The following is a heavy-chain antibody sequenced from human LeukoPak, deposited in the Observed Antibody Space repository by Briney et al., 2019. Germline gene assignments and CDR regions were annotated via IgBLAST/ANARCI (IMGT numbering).Heavy chain of an antibody. D-gene: IGHD1-26*01. J-gene: IGHJ4*02. V-gene: IGHV1-18*01. CDR3: ARVESVGATLDLYYFDY. Sequence: ASVKVSCKASGYTFTSYGISWVRQAPGQGLEWMGWISAYNGNTNYAQKLQGRVTMTTDTSTSTAYMELRSLRSDVTAVYYCARVESVGATLDLYYFDYWGQGTLVTVSS. CDR1: GYTFTSYG. CDR2: ISAYNGNT.